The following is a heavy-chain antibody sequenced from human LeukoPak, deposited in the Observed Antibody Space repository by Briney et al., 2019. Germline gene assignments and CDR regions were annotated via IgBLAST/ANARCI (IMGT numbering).Heavy chain of an antibody. CDR3: ARGVRFLEWLFGLHPEIYFDY. V-gene: IGHV4-59*01. J-gene: IGHJ4*02. CDR1: GGSISSYY. CDR2: IYYSGST. Sequence: SETLSLTCTVSGGSISSYYWSWIRQPPGRGLEWIGYIYYSGSTNYNPSLKSRVTISVDTSKNQFSLKLSSVTAADTAVYYCARGVRFLEWLFGLHPEIYFDYWGQGTLVTVSS. D-gene: IGHD3-3*01.